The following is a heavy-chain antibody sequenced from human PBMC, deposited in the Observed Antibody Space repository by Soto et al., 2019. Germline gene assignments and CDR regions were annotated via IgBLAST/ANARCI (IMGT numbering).Heavy chain of an antibody. V-gene: IGHV4-30-4*01. CDR2: IYYSGP. D-gene: IGHD2-15*01. CDR3: ARDLGYCAAGSCYAKWGS. CDR1: GASFSSDDYL. Sequence: SETLSLTCTVSGASFSSDDYLWSWIRQPPGKGLEWIGFIYYSGPYYNPSLKSRVTMSIDTSRNQFSLRLTSVTAADTAVYYCARDLGYCAAGSCYAKWGSWGQGTLVTVSS. J-gene: IGHJ5*02.